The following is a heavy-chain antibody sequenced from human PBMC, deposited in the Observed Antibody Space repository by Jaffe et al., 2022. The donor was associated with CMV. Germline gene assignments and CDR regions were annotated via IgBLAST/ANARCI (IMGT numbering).Heavy chain of an antibody. J-gene: IGHJ3*02. CDR2: IYHSGST. D-gene: IGHD3-22*01. V-gene: IGHV4-4*02. CDR3: ARLELYYYDSSGYDAFDI. CDR1: GGSISSSNW. Sequence: QVQLQESGPGLVKPSGTLSLTCAVSGGSISSSNWWSWVRQPPGKGLEWIGEIYHSGSTNYNPSLKSRVTISVDKSKNQFSLKLSSVTAADTAVYYCARLELYYYDSSGYDAFDIWGQGTMVTVSS.